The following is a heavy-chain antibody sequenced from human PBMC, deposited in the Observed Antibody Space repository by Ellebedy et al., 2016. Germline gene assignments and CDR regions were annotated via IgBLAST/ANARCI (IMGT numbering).Heavy chain of an antibody. D-gene: IGHD3-3*01. Sequence: GGSLRLXXAASGFTFRTYTMNWVRQAPGKGLEWVSSISSSGSHIYYADSVKGRLTISRDNAKNSLSLQMNSLRAEDTAVYYCARTYDFWSSSRFDYWGQGTLVTVSS. CDR2: ISSSGSHI. CDR3: ARTYDFWSSSRFDY. J-gene: IGHJ4*02. CDR1: GFTFRTYT. V-gene: IGHV3-21*01.